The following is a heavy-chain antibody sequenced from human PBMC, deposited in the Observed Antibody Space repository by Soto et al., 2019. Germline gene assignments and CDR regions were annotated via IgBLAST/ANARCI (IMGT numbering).Heavy chain of an antibody. D-gene: IGHD3-10*01. CDR3: ASFSGSYSDAFDI. CDR1: GFTFSSYW. Sequence: GESLKISCAASGFTFSSYWMSWVRQAPGKGLERVANIKQDGSEKYYVDSVKGRFTISRDNAKNSLYLQMNSLRAEDTAVYYCASFSGSYSDAFDIWGQGTMVTVSS. J-gene: IGHJ3*02. CDR2: IKQDGSEK. V-gene: IGHV3-7*03.